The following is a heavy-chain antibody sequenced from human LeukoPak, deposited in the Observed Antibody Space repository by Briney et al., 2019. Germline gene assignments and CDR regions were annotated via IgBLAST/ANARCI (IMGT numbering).Heavy chain of an antibody. D-gene: IGHD3-3*01. CDR3: VKEEPSNDFWSGYPYN. J-gene: IGHJ4*02. CDR1: GFTFYNYA. CDR2: MSHDGSNT. V-gene: IGHV3-30*04. Sequence: GGSLRLSCAASGFTFYNYAMHWVRQAPGKGLEWVALMSHDGSNTYYSDSVQGRFTISRDISKNTLYLQMNSLRPDDTAVYYCVKEEPSNDFWSGYPYNWGQGTRVSVFS.